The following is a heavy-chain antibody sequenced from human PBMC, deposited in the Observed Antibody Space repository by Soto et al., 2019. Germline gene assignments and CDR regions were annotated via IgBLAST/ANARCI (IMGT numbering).Heavy chain of an antibody. D-gene: IGHD6-19*01. CDR2: ISHDGINK. CDR3: ARDMYSSDYFVKWFEP. J-gene: IGHJ5*02. CDR1: GFSFSSYA. V-gene: IGHV3-30-3*01. Sequence: ESGGGVVQPGRSLRLSCTASGFSFSSYAMYWFRQPPGKGLEWVAVISHDGINKHYADSVEGRVTVSRDNSNHSLDLQLNSLRGEDTAMYYCARDMYSSDYFVKWFEPWGQGTLVTVSS.